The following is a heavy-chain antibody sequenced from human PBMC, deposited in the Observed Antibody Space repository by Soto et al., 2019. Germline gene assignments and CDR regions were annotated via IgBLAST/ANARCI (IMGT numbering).Heavy chain of an antibody. CDR3: ARSDYYDSSGSLAY. D-gene: IGHD3-22*01. J-gene: IGHJ4*02. V-gene: IGHV1-69*13. CDR2: IIPIFGTA. Sequence: VKVSCKASGGTFSSYAISWVRQAPGQGLEWMGGIIPIFGTANYAQKFQGRVTITADESTSTAYMELSSLRSEDTAVYYCARSDYYDSSGSLAYWGQGTLVTVSS. CDR1: GGTFSSYA.